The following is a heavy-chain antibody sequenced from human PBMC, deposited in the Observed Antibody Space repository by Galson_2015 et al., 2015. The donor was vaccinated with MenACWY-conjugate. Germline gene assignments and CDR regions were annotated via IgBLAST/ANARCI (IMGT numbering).Heavy chain of an antibody. V-gene: IGHV3-66*02. CDR3: AGRLASAAPFDY. D-gene: IGHD6-13*01. J-gene: IGHJ4*02. Sequence: SLRLPCAVSGFTVNSNHVAWVRQPPGKGLEWVSIFYAGGDTKYADSVKGRFTISRDNSKNTGYLQMNSLRAEDTAVYYCAGRLASAAPFDYWGQGTLVTVSS. CDR2: FYAGGDT. CDR1: GFTVNSNH.